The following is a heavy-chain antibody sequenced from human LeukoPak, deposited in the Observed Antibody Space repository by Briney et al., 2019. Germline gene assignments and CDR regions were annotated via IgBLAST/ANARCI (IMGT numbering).Heavy chain of an antibody. CDR3: AREYSQYYYDSSGSGAFDI. Sequence: SETLSLTCTVSGGPISSYYWSWIRQPPGKGLEWIGYIYYSGSTNYNPSLKSRVTISVDTSKNQFSLKLSSVTAADTAVYYCAREYSQYYYDSSGSGAFDIWGQGTMVTVSS. CDR1: GGPISSYY. CDR2: IYYSGST. V-gene: IGHV4-59*01. J-gene: IGHJ3*02. D-gene: IGHD3-22*01.